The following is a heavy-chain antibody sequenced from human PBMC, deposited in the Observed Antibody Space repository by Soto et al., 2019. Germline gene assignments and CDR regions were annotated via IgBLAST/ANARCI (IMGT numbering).Heavy chain of an antibody. J-gene: IGHJ4*01. CDR2: IYHSGST. CDR1: GGSISSSNW. CDR3: PRESIVGPAYFDY. V-gene: IGHV4-4*02. D-gene: IGHD1-26*01. Sequence: NPSETLSLTCAVSGGSISSSNWWSWVRQPPGKGLELIGEIYHSGSTNYNPSIKSRVTISVDKSKNQFSLKLSSVTAADTAVYYFPRESIVGPAYFDYWGHGTLVTVSS.